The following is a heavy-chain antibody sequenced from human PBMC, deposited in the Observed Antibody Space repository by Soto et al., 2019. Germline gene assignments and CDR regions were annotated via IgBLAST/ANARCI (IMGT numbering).Heavy chain of an antibody. CDR3: ARDKSIAVAGTPVFNYYYYGMDF. J-gene: IGHJ6*02. CDR1: GFTFSSYA. D-gene: IGHD6-19*01. Sequence: PVGSLRLSCAASGFTFSSYAMHWVRQAPGKGLEWVAVISYDGSNKYYADSVKGRFTISRDNSKNTLYLQMNSLRAEDTAVYYCARDKSIAVAGTPVFNYYYYGMDFWGQGTTVTVSS. CDR2: ISYDGSNK. V-gene: IGHV3-30-3*01.